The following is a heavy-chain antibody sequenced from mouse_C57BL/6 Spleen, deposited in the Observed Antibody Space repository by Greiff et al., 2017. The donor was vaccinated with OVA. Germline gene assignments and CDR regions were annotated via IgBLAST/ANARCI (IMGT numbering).Heavy chain of an antibody. V-gene: IGHV1-54*01. Sequence: VQLQESGAELVRPGTSVKVSCKASGYAFTNYLIEWVKQRPGQGLEWIGVINPGSGGTNYNEKFKGKATLTADKSSSTAYMQLSSLTSEDAAVYFCARVGTGTDYWGQGTTLTVSS. D-gene: IGHD4-1*01. J-gene: IGHJ2*01. CDR3: ARVGTGTDY. CDR2: INPGSGGT. CDR1: GYAFTNYL.